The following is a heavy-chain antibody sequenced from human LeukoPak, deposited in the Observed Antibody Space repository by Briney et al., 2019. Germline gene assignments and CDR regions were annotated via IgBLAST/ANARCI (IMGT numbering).Heavy chain of an antibody. J-gene: IGHJ3*02. CDR3: ANPGIAVAGSGGFDI. D-gene: IGHD6-19*01. CDR2: IYSAGST. Sequence: GGSLRLSCAASGFTVSSNYMSWVRQAPGKGLEWVSVIYSAGSTHYADSVKGRFTISRDNSKNTLYLQMNSLRAEDTAVYYCANPGIAVAGSGGFDIWGQGTMVTVSS. CDR1: GFTVSSNY. V-gene: IGHV3-53*05.